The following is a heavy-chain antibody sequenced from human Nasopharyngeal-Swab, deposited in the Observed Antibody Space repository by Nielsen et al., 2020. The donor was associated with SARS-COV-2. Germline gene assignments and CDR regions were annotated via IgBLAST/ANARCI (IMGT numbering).Heavy chain of an antibody. D-gene: IGHD3-3*01. Sequence: GESLKISCAASGFTFSSYSMNWVRQAPGKGLEWVSYISSSTIYYADSVKGRFTISRDNAKNSLYLQMNSLRAEDTAVYYCARWSGYYYYYGMDVWGQGTTVTVSS. CDR1: GFTFSSYS. J-gene: IGHJ6*02. V-gene: IGHV3-48*04. CDR2: ISSSTI. CDR3: ARWSGYYYYYGMDV.